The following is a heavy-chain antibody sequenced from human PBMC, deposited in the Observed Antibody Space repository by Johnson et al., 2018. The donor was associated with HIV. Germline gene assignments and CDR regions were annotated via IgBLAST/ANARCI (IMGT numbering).Heavy chain of an antibody. CDR3: ARADGSYYDRASWAFDI. V-gene: IGHV3-30*02. J-gene: IGHJ3*02. CDR1: GFTFSSYG. D-gene: IGHD1-26*01. CDR2: IRYDGSKK. Sequence: QVQLVESGGGLVKPGGSLRLSCAASGFTFSSYGMHWVRQAPGKGLEWVAFIRYDGSKKYSADSVKGRFTISRDNSKNTLYLQMNSLRAEDTAIYYCARADGSYYDRASWAFDIWGQGTMVTVSS.